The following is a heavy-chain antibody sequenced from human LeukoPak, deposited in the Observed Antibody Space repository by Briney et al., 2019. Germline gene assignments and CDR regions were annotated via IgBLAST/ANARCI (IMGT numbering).Heavy chain of an antibody. Sequence: GGSLRLSCAASGFTFSSSAMSWVRQAPGKGLEWVSAISNNGGYTYYADSVQGRSTISRDNSKSTLRLQMNSLRAEDTAVYYCAKQLGYCSDGSCYFPYWGQGTLVTVSS. J-gene: IGHJ4*02. CDR1: GFTFSSSA. CDR2: ISNNGGYT. CDR3: AKQLGYCSDGSCYFPY. D-gene: IGHD2-15*01. V-gene: IGHV3-23*01.